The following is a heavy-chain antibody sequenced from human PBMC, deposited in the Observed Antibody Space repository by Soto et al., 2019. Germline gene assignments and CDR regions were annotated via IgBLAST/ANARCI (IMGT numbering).Heavy chain of an antibody. D-gene: IGHD1-26*01. CDR1: GFIFENFG. V-gene: IGHV3-23*01. CDR3: AKNQGVELVPLATVDWFDP. Sequence: GGSLRLSCAASGFIFENFGMSWVRQAPGKGLEWISSISGSGFKKYYADSVKGRFTISRDNSKSTAYLELNNLSAEDTAVYHCAKNQGVELVPLATVDWFDPWGQGSVVTVSS. J-gene: IGHJ5*02. CDR2: ISGSGFKK.